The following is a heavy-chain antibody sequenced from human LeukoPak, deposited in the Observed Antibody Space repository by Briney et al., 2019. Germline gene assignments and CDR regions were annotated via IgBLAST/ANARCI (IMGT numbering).Heavy chain of an antibody. J-gene: IGHJ1*01. D-gene: IGHD1-26*01. CDR3: ARAVGAPHNAEYFQH. CDR1: GGSFSGYY. V-gene: IGHV4-34*01. Sequence: ASETLSLTCAVYGGSFSGYYWSWIRQPPGKGLEWIGEINHSGSTNYNPSLKSRVTISVDTSKNQFSLKLSSVTAADTAVYYCARAVGAPHNAEYFQHWGQGTLVTVSS. CDR2: INHSGST.